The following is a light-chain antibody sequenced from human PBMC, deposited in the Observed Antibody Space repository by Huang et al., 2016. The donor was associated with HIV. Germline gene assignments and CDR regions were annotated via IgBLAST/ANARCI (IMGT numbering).Light chain of an antibody. CDR1: QSVYSSSTSKDY. Sequence: DIIMTQSPDSLAVSLGERATLNCRSSQSVYSSSTSKDYMAWFQQKPGQPPRLLLVGASTREAGVPDRFSGSGSGTHFTLTIANLEAEDAAIYYCQQYYSSPQTFGQGTRVEVK. CDR3: QQYYSSPQT. V-gene: IGKV4-1*01. CDR2: GAS. J-gene: IGKJ1*01.